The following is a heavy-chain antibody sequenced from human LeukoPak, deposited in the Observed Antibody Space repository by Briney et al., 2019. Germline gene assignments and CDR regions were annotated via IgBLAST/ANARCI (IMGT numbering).Heavy chain of an antibody. D-gene: IGHD2-8*02. V-gene: IGHV3-64D*09. CDR2: IGTNGIST. CDR1: GFTFNSYA. J-gene: IGHJ4*02. Sequence: GGSLRLSCSASGFTFNSYAIHWVRQAPGKRLEYVSSIGTNGISTYYADSVTGRFTISRDNSKNSLYLQMSSLRAEDTAVYYCVKGQEVVYAPTFDYWGQGTLVTVSS. CDR3: VKGQEVVYAPTFDY.